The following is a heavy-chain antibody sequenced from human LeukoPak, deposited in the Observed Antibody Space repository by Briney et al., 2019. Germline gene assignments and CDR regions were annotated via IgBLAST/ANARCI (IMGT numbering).Heavy chain of an antibody. CDR1: GGSFSGYY. CDR3: ARRWHTWNKEFDY. CDR2: INHTGST. V-gene: IGHV4-34*01. J-gene: IGHJ4*02. Sequence: PSETLSLTCVVYGGSFSGYYWSWIRQPPGKGLEWIGEINHTGSTNYNPSLKSRVTISVDTSKNQFSLKLSSVTAADTAVYYCARRWHTWNKEFDYWGQGTLVTVSS. D-gene: IGHD5-24*01.